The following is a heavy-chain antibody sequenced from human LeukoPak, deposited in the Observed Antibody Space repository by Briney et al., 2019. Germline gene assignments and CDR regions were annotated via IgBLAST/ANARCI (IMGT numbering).Heavy chain of an antibody. V-gene: IGHV3-21*01. Sequence: PGGPLRLSCAASGFTFSSYSMNWVRQAPGKGLEWVSSISSSSSYIYYADSVKGRFTISRDNAKNSLYLQMNSLRAEDTAVYYCARVDTATTNNWGQGTLVTVSS. CDR3: ARVDTATTNN. CDR1: GFTFSSYS. CDR2: ISSSSSYI. J-gene: IGHJ4*02. D-gene: IGHD5-18*01.